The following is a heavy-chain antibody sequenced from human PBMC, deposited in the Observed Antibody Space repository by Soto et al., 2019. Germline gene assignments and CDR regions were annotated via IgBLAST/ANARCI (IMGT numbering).Heavy chain of an antibody. Sequence: EVQVVESGGGLVKPGGSLRLSCAASGSTFSGYSINWVRQAPGKGLEWVSLISRDGSAISYADLVKGRFTISRDIAKKAVDLQMNNLRVEGTVIYCCARDDCPHAVCPWGGFDPWGQGTLVTVSS. CDR3: ARDDCPHAVCPWGGFDP. J-gene: IGHJ5*02. CDR2: ISRDGSAI. D-gene: IGHD2-8*01. CDR1: GSTFSGYS. V-gene: IGHV3-21*02.